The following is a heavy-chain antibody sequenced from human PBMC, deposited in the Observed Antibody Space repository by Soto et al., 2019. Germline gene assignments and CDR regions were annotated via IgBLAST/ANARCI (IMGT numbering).Heavy chain of an antibody. CDR1: GYTFTGYY. D-gene: IGHD3-3*01. J-gene: IGHJ6*02. CDR3: ARGYDFWSGYAIDVYSFCGMDV. Sequence: ASVKVSCKASGYTFTGYYMHWVRQAPGQGLEWMGWINPNSGGTNYAQKFQGWVTMTRDTSISTAYMELSRLRYDDTAVYYFARGYDFWSGYAIDVYSFCGMDVWGQGTTVTVSS. CDR2: INPNSGGT. V-gene: IGHV1-2*04.